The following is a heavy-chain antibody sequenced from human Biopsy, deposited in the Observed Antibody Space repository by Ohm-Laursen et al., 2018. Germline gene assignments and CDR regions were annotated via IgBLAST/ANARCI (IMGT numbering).Heavy chain of an antibody. V-gene: IGHV2-70*11. CDR3: ARTPIAIFSAGLVYRHRRHLQGMDV. J-gene: IGHJ6*02. CDR1: GFSLSAPGMC. CDR2: VDWDDYE. Sequence: STQTLTLTCSFSGFSLSAPGMCVSWIHQAPGKALEWLACVDWDDYEDYSASLQTRLSLSKDTSSNQVVLTLTNVGPKDTATYHCARTPIAIFSAGLVYRHRRHLQGMDVWGQGIAVTVS. D-gene: IGHD3-3*01.